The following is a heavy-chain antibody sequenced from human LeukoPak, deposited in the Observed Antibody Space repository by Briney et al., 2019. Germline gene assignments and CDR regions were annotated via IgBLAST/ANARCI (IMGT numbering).Heavy chain of an antibody. V-gene: IGHV3-13*01. D-gene: IGHD3-3*01. CDR2: IGTAGDT. Sequence: GGSLRLSCAASGFTFSSYDMHWVRQATGKGLEWVSAIGTAGDTYYLGSVKGRFTISRENAKNSLYLQMNSLRAEDTAVYYCARVFWSGYYPYFDYWGQGTLVTVSS. J-gene: IGHJ4*02. CDR3: ARVFWSGYYPYFDY. CDR1: GFTFSSYD.